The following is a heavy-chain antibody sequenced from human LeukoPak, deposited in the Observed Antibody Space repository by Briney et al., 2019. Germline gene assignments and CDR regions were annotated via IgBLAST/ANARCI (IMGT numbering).Heavy chain of an antibody. CDR3: ARDRGSGTYLAASDI. V-gene: IGHV3-33*01. CDR1: GFSFSSYG. D-gene: IGHD1-26*01. Sequence: GGSLRLSCAAPGFSFSSYGMHWVRQAPGKGLEWVAVIWYDGSNKYYGDSVKGRFTISRDNSKNTMYLQMNSLRAEDTAVYYCARDRGSGTYLAASDIWGQGTMVTVSS. CDR2: IWYDGSNK. J-gene: IGHJ3*02.